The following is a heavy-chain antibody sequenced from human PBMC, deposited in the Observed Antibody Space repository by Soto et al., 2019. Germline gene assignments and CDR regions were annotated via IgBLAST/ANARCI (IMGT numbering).Heavy chain of an antibody. CDR2: ISGRGATT. CDR1: GFTFSNYG. Sequence: EVQLLESGGGMVQPGRSLRLSCAASGFTFSNYGMSWVRQPPGKGLEWVSAISGRGATTNYADSVKGRFTISRDNSKNTVCLQMNSLRAEDTAVYYCAKRMACGGVDCSTSCYFDSWGQGTLVTVSS. CDR3: AKRMACGGVDCSTSCYFDS. V-gene: IGHV3-23*01. D-gene: IGHD2-21*02. J-gene: IGHJ4*02.